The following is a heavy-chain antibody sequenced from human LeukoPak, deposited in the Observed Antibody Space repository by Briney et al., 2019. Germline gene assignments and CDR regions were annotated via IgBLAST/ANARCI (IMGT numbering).Heavy chain of an antibody. Sequence: GASVKVSCKASGYTFTGYYMHWVRQAPGQGLEWMGWINPNSGGTNYAQKFQGRVTMTRDTSISAAYMELSRLRSDDTAVYYCAREGPLESSIAAHKRAAYYYYGMDVWGQGTTVTVSS. J-gene: IGHJ6*02. CDR2: INPNSGGT. D-gene: IGHD6-6*01. V-gene: IGHV1-2*02. CDR1: GYTFTGYY. CDR3: AREGPLESSIAAHKRAAYYYYGMDV.